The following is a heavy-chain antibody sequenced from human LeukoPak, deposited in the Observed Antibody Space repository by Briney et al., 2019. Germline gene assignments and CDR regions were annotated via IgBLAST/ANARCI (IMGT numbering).Heavy chain of an antibody. J-gene: IGHJ5*02. D-gene: IGHD1-14*01. V-gene: IGHV4-38-2*01. CDR2: IHHGVST. CDR1: GYSITSNYY. CDR3: ARDRGTPGVDP. Sequence: SETLSLICAVSGYSITSNYYWGWIRQPPGRGLEWIGSIHHGVSTFYNPSLKSRVTISVDTSKNQFSLKLSSVTAADTAVYYCARDRGTPGVDPWGQGTLVTVSS.